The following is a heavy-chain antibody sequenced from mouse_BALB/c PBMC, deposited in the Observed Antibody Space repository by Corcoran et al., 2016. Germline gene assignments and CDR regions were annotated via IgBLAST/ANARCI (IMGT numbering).Heavy chain of an antibody. Sequence: EVQLQQSGPELVKPGASVKMSCKASGYTFTSYVMHWVKQKPGQGLEWIGYINPYNDGTKYNEKFKGKATLTSDKSSSTAYMELSSLTSEDSAVYYCARQGLLRLPTYAMDYWGQGTSVTVSS. CDR2: INPYNDGT. J-gene: IGHJ4*01. V-gene: IGHV1S136*01. CDR1: GYTFTSYV. CDR3: ARQGLLRLPTYAMDY. D-gene: IGHD1-2*01.